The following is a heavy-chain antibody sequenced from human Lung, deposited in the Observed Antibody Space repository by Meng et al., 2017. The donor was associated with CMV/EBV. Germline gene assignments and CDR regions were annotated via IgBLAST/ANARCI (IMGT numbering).Heavy chain of an antibody. CDR3: ARGGEPYCGGDCSPGYFQH. D-gene: IGHD2-21*01. CDR2: IYYSGST. Sequence: LXXTVSGGSISSGGYYWSWIRQHPGKGLEWIGYIYYSGSTYYNPSLKSRVTISVDTSKNQFSLKLSSVTAADTAVYYCARGGEPYCGGDCSPGYFQHWGQGTXVTVSS. J-gene: IGHJ1*01. CDR1: GGSISSGGYY. V-gene: IGHV4-31*03.